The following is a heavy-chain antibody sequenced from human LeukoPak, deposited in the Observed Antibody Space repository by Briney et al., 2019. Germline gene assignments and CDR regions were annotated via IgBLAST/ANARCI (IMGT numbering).Heavy chain of an antibody. CDR3: ARDLRYSTYRFDP. Sequence: ASVKVSCKASGYTFTGYYMHWVRQAPAQGLEWMGWINPNSGGTNYAQKFQGRVTMTRDTSISTAYMELSRLRSDDTAVYYCARDLRYSTYRFDPWGQGTLVTVSS. D-gene: IGHD6-13*01. V-gene: IGHV1-2*02. CDR1: GYTFTGYY. J-gene: IGHJ5*02. CDR2: INPNSGGT.